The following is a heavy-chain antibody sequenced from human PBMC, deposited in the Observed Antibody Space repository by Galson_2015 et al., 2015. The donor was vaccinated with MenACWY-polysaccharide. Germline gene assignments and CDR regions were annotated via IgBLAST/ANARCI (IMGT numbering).Heavy chain of an antibody. CDR3: ARDPVESSGYTRGSVFDL. D-gene: IGHD3-22*01. V-gene: IGHV3-7*01. Sequence: SLRLSCVASGFTFSSFWMSWVRQAPGKGLEWVAIIKQDGSEKYYVDSVKGRFSISRDNAKNSLYLQMTSLRSKDTAVYYCARDPVESSGYTRGSVFDLWGRGTLVTVSS. CDR2: IKQDGSEK. J-gene: IGHJ2*01. CDR1: GFTFSSFW.